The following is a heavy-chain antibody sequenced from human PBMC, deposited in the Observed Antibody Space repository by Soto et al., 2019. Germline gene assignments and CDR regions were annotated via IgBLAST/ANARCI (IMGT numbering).Heavy chain of an antibody. CDR2: IRSKAYGGTT. CDR1: GFTFGDYA. CDR3: TAGKLYPSLAFDY. D-gene: IGHD2-8*01. J-gene: IGHJ4*02. Sequence: PGGSLRLSCTASGFTFGDYAMSWVRQAPGKGLEWVGFIRSKAYGGTTEYAASVKGRFTISRDDSKSIAYLQMNSLKTEDTAVYYCTAGKLYPSLAFDYWGQGTLVTVSS. V-gene: IGHV3-49*04.